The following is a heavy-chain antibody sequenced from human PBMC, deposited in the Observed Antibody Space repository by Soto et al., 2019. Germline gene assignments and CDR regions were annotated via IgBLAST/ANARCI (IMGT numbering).Heavy chain of an antibody. CDR2: ISWNSGSI. J-gene: IGHJ4*02. CDR1: GFTFDDYA. CDR3: AKDILDGSVWTTPLDY. V-gene: IGHV3-9*01. D-gene: IGHD3-10*01. Sequence: EVQLVESGGGLVQPGRSLRLSCAASGFTFDDYAMHWVRQAPGKGLEWVSGISWNSGSIGYADSVKGRFTISRDNAKNSLYLQMNSLRAEDTALYYCAKDILDGSVWTTPLDYWGQGTLVTVSS.